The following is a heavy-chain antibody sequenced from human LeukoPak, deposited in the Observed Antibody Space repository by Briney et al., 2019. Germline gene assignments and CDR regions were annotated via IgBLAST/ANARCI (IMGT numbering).Heavy chain of an antibody. V-gene: IGHV1-8*02. CDR1: GYIFIDYE. CDR3: ARGRYMDV. CDR2: MNPKSGDT. Sequence: ASVKVSCKASGYIFIDYEINWVRQAPGQGLEWMGCMNPKSGDTGYEQKFQGRVTITRDSSISTVYMELSSLGSEDTALYYCARGRYMDVWGKGTMVTVSS. J-gene: IGHJ6*03.